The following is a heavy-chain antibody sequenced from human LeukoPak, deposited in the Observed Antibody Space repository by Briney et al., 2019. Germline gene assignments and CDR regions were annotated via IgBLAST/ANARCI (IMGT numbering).Heavy chain of an antibody. CDR2: IHPGDSNT. D-gene: IGHD2-15*01. J-gene: IGHJ4*02. Sequence: GESLKISFKGSGXSFTTYCIGWVRQMPGKGLEWMGIIHPGDSNTRYSPSFQGQVTMSADKSIRTAYLQWSSLKASDTAMYYCVRYCSDASCGYFDYWGQGTLVTVSS. CDR1: GXSFTTYC. CDR3: VRYCSDASCGYFDY. V-gene: IGHV5-51*01.